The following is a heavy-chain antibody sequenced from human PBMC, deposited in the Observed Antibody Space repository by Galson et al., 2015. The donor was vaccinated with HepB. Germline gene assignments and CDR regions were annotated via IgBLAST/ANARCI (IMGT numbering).Heavy chain of an antibody. CDR2: ISGSYTI. J-gene: IGHJ4*02. Sequence: SLRLSCAASGFTFSSYTMNWVRQAPGKGLEWVSSISGSYTIYYADSVKGRFTISRDNAKNSLYLQMYSLRDEDTAVYYCARRSSGNSFDYWGRGTLVTVS. CDR3: ARRSSGNSFDY. CDR1: GFTFSSYT. V-gene: IGHV3-48*02. D-gene: IGHD1-26*01.